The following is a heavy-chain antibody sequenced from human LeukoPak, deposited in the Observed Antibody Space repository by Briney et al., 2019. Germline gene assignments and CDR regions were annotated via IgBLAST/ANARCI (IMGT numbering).Heavy chain of an antibody. CDR2: IYYSGST. CDR1: GGSISSYY. Sequence: PSETLSLTCTVSGGSISSYYWSWIRQPPGKGLEWIGYIYYSGSTNYNPSLKSRVTISVDTSKNQFSLKLSSVTAADTAVYYCSRTSDEDDAFDIWGQGTMVTVSS. CDR3: SRTSDEDDAFDI. D-gene: IGHD2-21*02. J-gene: IGHJ3*02. V-gene: IGHV4-59*01.